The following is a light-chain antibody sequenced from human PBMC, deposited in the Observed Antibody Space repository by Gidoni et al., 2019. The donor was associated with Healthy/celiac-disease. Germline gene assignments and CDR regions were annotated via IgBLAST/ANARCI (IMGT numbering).Light chain of an antibody. J-gene: IGLJ1*01. Sequence: QSALTQPASVSGSPGPSITTSCTGTSSDVGGYNYVSWYQKHPGEAPKLMIYDVSNRPSGISNRFSGSKSGNTASLTISGLQAEDEADYYCSSYTSSSTLVFGTGTKVTVL. CDR1: SSDVGGYNY. V-gene: IGLV2-14*03. CDR3: SSYTSSSTLV. CDR2: DVS.